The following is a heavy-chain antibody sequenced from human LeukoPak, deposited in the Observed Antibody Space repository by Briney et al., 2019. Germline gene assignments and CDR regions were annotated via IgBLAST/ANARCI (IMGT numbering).Heavy chain of an antibody. CDR2: ISSSSSTI. V-gene: IGHV3-48*01. CDR1: GFTFSSYS. CDR3: AREVGLFFGWLLLDSGAFDI. Sequence: GGSLRLSCAASGFTFSSYSMNWVRQAPGKGLEWVSYISSSSSTIYYADSVKGRFTISRDNAKNSLYLQMNSLRAEDTAVYYCAREVGLFFGWLLLDSGAFDIWGQGTMVTVSS. J-gene: IGHJ3*02. D-gene: IGHD3-3*01.